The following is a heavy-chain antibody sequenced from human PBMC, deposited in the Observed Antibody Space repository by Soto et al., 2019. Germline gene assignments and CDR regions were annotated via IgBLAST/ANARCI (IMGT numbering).Heavy chain of an antibody. Sequence: QVQLVESGGGVVQPGRSLRLSCAASGFTFSSYAMHWVRQAPGKGLEWVAVISYDGSNKYYADSVKGRFTISRDSSKNALYLQMNSLRAEDPAVYYCARAAPDYNLTPGMDVWGQGTMVTVSS. D-gene: IGHD4-4*01. J-gene: IGHJ6*02. V-gene: IGHV3-30-3*01. CDR1: GFTFSSYA. CDR2: ISYDGSNK. CDR3: ARAAPDYNLTPGMDV.